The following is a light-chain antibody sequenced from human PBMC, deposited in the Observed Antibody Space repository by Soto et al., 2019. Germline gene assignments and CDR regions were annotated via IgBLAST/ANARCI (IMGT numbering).Light chain of an antibody. CDR3: AAWDDSLNGLV. J-gene: IGLJ1*01. Sequence: QSVLTQPPSASVTPGQKVTISCSGSSSNIGPNAVNWYQQLPGTAPKLLLYNNNQRPSGVSDRFSGSKSGTSASLAISGLQSDDEADYHCAAWDDSLNGLVFGTGTKVTVL. V-gene: IGLV1-44*01. CDR1: SSNIGPNA. CDR2: NNN.